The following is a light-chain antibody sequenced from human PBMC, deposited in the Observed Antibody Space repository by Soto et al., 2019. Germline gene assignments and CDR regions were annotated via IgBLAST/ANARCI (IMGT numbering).Light chain of an antibody. V-gene: IGKV1-17*01. CDR3: LQHNSYPYT. Sequence: DIQMTQSPSSLSASVGDRVTITCRASQAIRNDLGWYQQNPGKAPKRLIYVASSLQSGVPSRFSGSGSGTEFTLTISSLQPEDFATYYCLQHNSYPYTFGRGTKLEIK. J-gene: IGKJ2*01. CDR1: QAIRND. CDR2: VAS.